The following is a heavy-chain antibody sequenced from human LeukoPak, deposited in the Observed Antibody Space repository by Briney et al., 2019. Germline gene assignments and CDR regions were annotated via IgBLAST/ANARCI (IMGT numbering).Heavy chain of an antibody. D-gene: IGHD3-22*01. J-gene: IGHJ4*02. Sequence: ASVKVSCKASGGTFSSFAISWVRQAPGQGLEWMGRINPNSGGTNYAQKFQGRVTMTRDTSISTVYMELSRLRSDDTAVYYCARVGYYESSGYYEYWGQGTLVTVSS. CDR2: INPNSGGT. CDR3: ARVGYYESSGYYEY. V-gene: IGHV1-2*06. CDR1: GGTFSSFA.